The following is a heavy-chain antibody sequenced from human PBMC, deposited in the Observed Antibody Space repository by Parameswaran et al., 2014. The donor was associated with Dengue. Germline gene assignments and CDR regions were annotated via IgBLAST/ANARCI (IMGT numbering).Heavy chain of an antibody. CDR3: ARVGGHPPGFFGMDV. J-gene: IGHJ6*01. Sequence: VRQAPGKGLEWVASISTHSNFIYYTDSVKGRFTISRDNVKDSLYLQLNSLRAEDTAVYFCARVGGHPPGFFGMDVWGPRDHGHRLL. V-gene: IGHV3-21*01. CDR2: ISTHSNFI. D-gene: IGHD4-23*01.